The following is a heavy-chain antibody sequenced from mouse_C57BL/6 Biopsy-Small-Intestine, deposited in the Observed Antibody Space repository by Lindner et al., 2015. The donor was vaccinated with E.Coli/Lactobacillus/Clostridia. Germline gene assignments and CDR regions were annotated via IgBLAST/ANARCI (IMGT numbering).Heavy chain of an antibody. CDR3: AYGSSYWYFDV. CDR1: GFNIKDYY. Sequence: VQLQEVWGRAVKPGASVKLSCTASGFNIKDYYMHWVKQRTEQGLEWIGRIDPEDGETKYAPKFQGKATITADTSSNTAYLQLSSLTSEDTAVYYCAYGSSYWYFDVWGTGTTVTVSS. D-gene: IGHD1-1*01. CDR2: IDPEDGET. V-gene: IGHV14-2*01. J-gene: IGHJ1*03.